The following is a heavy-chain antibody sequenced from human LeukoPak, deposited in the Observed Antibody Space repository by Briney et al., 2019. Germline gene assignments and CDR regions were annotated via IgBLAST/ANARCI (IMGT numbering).Heavy chain of an antibody. D-gene: IGHD3-10*01. J-gene: IGHJ3*02. CDR3: ASWEFDAFDI. CDR2: INPNRGGT. V-gene: IGHV1-2*02. CDR1: GYTFTVYY. Sequence: ASVKVSCKASGYTFTVYYMHWVRQAPGQGLEWMGWINPNRGGTNYAQKFQGRVTLTRYTSISTAYMELSRLRSDDTAVYYCASWEFDAFDIWGQGTMVTVSS.